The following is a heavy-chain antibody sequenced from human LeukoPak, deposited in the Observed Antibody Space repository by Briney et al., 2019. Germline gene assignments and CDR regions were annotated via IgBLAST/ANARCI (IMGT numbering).Heavy chain of an antibody. Sequence: PGGSLRLSCAASGFTFSSYWMHWVRHAPGKGLVWVSRINSDGSSTSYADSVKGRFTISRDNAKNTLYLQMNSLRAEDTAVYYCARDVPTIVGALDYWGQGTLVTVSS. J-gene: IGHJ4*02. CDR3: ARDVPTIVGALDY. D-gene: IGHD1-26*01. CDR2: INSDGSST. CDR1: GFTFSSYW. V-gene: IGHV3-74*01.